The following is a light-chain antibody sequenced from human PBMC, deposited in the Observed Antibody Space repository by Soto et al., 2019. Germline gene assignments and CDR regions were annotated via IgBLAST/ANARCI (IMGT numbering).Light chain of an antibody. Sequence: IQLTQSPSSLSASVGDRVTITCRASQGISRYLAWYQQKPGIAPELLIYLASTLQSGAPSRFSGSGSGTDFSLTISSLQPEDVATYYCQYLNSFPLSFGGGTKVDIK. CDR1: QGISRY. CDR2: LAS. J-gene: IGKJ4*01. CDR3: QYLNSFPLS. V-gene: IGKV1-9*01.